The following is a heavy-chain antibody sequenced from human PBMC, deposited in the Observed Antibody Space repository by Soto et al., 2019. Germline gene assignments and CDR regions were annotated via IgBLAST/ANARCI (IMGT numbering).Heavy chain of an antibody. CDR2: ISGSGGST. D-gene: IGHD4-17*01. V-gene: IGHV3-23*01. CDR1: GFTFSSYA. J-gene: IGHJ6*02. Sequence: EVQLLESGGGLVQPGGSLRLSCAASGFTFSSYAMSWVRQAPGKGLEWVSAISGSGGSTYYADSVKGRFTISRDNSKNTLYLQMNSLRAEDTAVYYCAKDRTTDYCDYRLHYYYYGMDVWGQGTTVTVSS. CDR3: AKDRTTDYCDYRLHYYYYGMDV.